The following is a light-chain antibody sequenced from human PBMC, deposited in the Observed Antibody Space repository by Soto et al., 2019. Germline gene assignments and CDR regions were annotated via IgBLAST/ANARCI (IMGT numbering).Light chain of an antibody. Sequence: EIVLTQSPGTLSLSPGERATLSCRASQSVSSNYLVWYQQKPGQAPRLLIYGASSRATGIPDRFSGSGSGTDFTLTISRLEPEDFAVYYCQQHGSSPWTFGQGTKVETK. CDR3: QQHGSSPWT. V-gene: IGKV3-20*01. CDR1: QSVSSNY. CDR2: GAS. J-gene: IGKJ1*01.